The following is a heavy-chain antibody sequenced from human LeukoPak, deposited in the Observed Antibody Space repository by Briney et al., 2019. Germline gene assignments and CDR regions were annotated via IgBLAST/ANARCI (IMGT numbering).Heavy chain of an antibody. V-gene: IGHV4-34*01. CDR3: AAVAGTVDY. D-gene: IGHD6-19*01. CDR2: INHSGST. CDR1: GGSFSGYY. Sequence: SETLSLTCAVYGGSFSGYYWSWIRQPPGKGLEWIGEINHSGSTNYNPSLKSRVAISVDTSKNQFSLKLSSVTAADTAVYYCAAVAGTVDYWGQGTLVTVSS. J-gene: IGHJ4*02.